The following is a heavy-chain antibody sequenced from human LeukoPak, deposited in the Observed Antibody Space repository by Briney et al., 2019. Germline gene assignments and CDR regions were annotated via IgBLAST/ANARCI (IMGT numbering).Heavy chain of an antibody. CDR1: GFTFSSYG. Sequence: PGRSLRLSCAASGFTFSSYGMHWVRQAPGKGLEWVAVIWYDGSNKYYADSVKGRFTISRDNSKNTLYLQMNSLRAEDTAVYYCARDRPMTTDYYYGMDVWGQGTTVTVSS. V-gene: IGHV3-33*01. CDR3: ARDRPMTTDYYYGMDV. CDR2: IWYDGSNK. D-gene: IGHD4-17*01. J-gene: IGHJ6*02.